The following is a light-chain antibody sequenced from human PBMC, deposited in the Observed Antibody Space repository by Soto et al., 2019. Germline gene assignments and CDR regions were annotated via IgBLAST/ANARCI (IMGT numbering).Light chain of an antibody. J-gene: IGKJ2*01. V-gene: IGKV3-20*01. Sequence: EIVLTPSPGTLSLSPGERATLSCRASQSVSSSSLAWYQQKPGQAPRLFIYGASSRATGIPDRFSGSGSGTDFTLTISRLEPKYFSVYYCQQYGISPYTFGQGTKVDIK. CDR3: QQYGISPYT. CDR1: QSVSSSS. CDR2: GAS.